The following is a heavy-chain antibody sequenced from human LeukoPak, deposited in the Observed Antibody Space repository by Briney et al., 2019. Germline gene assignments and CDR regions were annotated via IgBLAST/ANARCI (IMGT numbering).Heavy chain of an antibody. V-gene: IGHV3-23*01. CDR2: ISNNGGYT. Sequence: GGSLRLSCASSGFNFNIAWMNWVRQAPGKGLEWVSAISNNGGYTYYADSVQGRFTISRDNSKSTLCLQMNSLRAEDTAVYYCAKQLGYCSDGSCYFPYWGQGTLVTVSS. CDR1: GFNFNIAW. CDR3: AKQLGYCSDGSCYFPY. D-gene: IGHD2-15*01. J-gene: IGHJ4*02.